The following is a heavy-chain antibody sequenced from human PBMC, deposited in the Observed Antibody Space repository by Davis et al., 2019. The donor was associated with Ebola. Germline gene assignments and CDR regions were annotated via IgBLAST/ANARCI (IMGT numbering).Heavy chain of an antibody. D-gene: IGHD6-19*01. V-gene: IGHV4-59*05. Sequence: GSLRLSCAASGFTFSNYAVTWVRQPPGKGLEWIGNIFFGGKTYYNPSLNSRVTISVDTSKNQFSLNLRSVTAADTAVYYCARDNSGWYWGQGTLVTVSS. CDR3: ARDNSGWY. CDR1: GFTFSNYA. J-gene: IGHJ4*02. CDR2: IFFGGKT.